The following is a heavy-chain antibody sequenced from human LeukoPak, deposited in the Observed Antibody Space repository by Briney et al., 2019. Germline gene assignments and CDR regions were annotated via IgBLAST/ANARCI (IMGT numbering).Heavy chain of an antibody. CDR2: ISGSGTTI. V-gene: IGHV3-48*03. Sequence: GGSLRLSCAASGFTFSSYEMNWVRQAPGKGLEWFSYISGSGTTIYYADSVKGRFTISRDNSKNTLYLQMNSLRAEDTAVYYCARDRGYCSGGSCYYFDYWGQGTLVTVSS. CDR1: GFTFSSYE. J-gene: IGHJ4*02. D-gene: IGHD2-15*01. CDR3: ARDRGYCSGGSCYYFDY.